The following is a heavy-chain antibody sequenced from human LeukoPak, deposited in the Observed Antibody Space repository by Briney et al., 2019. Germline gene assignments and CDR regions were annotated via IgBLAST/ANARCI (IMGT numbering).Heavy chain of an antibody. CDR3: ARSRNDFWRGYYNY. D-gene: IGHD3-3*01. J-gene: IGHJ4*02. Sequence: GGSLRLSCAASGFTFSSNDMSWVRQAPGKGLEWVSVIYSGGSTYYADSVKGRFTISRDNSKNTLYLQMNSLRAEDTAVYYCARSRNDFWRGYYNYGGQGTLVTVSA. CDR2: IYSGGST. CDR1: GFTFSSND. V-gene: IGHV3-66*01.